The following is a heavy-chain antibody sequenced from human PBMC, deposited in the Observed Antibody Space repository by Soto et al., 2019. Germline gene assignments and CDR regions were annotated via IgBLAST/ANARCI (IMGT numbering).Heavy chain of an antibody. CDR3: AGQQLVPAFDI. V-gene: IGHV3-30*03. Sequence: QVQLVESGGGVVQPGRSPRLSCAASGFTFSSYGMHWVRQAPGKGLEWVAVISYDGSNKYYADSVKGRFTISRDNSKNTLYLQMNSLRAEDTAVYYCAGQQLVPAFDIWGQGTMVTVSS. J-gene: IGHJ3*02. CDR2: ISYDGSNK. D-gene: IGHD6-13*01. CDR1: GFTFSSYG.